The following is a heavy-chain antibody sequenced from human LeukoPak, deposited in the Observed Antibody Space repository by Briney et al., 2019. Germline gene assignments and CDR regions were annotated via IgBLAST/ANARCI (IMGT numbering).Heavy chain of an antibody. V-gene: IGHV1-18*01. CDR3: ARDQGARWEPYFDY. CDR2: ISAYNGNT. J-gene: IGHJ4*02. D-gene: IGHD1-26*01. CDR1: GYTFTSYG. Sequence: AASVKVSCKASGYTFTSYGISWVRQAPGQGLEWMGWISAYNGNTNYAQKLQGRVTMTTDTSTSTAYMELRSLRSDDTAVYYCARDQGARWEPYFDYWGQGTLVTVSS.